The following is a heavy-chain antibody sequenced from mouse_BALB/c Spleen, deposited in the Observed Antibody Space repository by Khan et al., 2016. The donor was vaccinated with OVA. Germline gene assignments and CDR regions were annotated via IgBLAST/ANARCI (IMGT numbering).Heavy chain of an antibody. CDR1: GYTFTSYT. J-gene: IGHJ3*01. CDR2: INPSNGYT. Sequence: QVQLQQSGAELARPGASVKMSCKASGYTFTSYTIHWIKPRPGQGLEWIGFINPSNGYTNYNQKFKDKATLTADKSSTTVYMQLSSLTSDDSAVYNCVRDGAYHRNDGWFAYWGQGTLVTVSA. D-gene: IGHD2-14*01. V-gene: IGHV1-4*01. CDR3: VRDGAYHRNDGWFAY.